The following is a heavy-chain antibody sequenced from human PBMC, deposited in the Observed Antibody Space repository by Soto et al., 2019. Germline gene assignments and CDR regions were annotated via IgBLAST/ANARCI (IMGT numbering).Heavy chain of an antibody. J-gene: IGHJ3*02. CDR1: GFTVSSNY. V-gene: IGHV3-66*01. Sequence: GGALRLCCAVSGFTVSSNYMNWVRQAPGKGLEWVSFIYSGGNTYYADSVKGRFTISRDNSKNMLYLQMNSLRVEDTAVYYCAREVRVRGFAFDIWGQGTMVTVSS. CDR2: IYSGGNT. CDR3: AREVRVRGFAFDI. D-gene: IGHD3-3*01.